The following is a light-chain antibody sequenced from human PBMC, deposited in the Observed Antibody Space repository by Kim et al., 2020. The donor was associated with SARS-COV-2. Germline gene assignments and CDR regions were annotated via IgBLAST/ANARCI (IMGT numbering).Light chain of an antibody. CDR3: QQYNNWPLT. J-gene: IGKJ5*01. CDR2: DAS. Sequence: EIVMTQSPGTLSVSPGERVTLSCRAGQSVSSNLAWYEKKAGQTPRLVMYDASTRATGIPARFSGSGFGTEFTLTIGSLQSEDFAVYYCQQYNNWPLTFGQGTRLEIK. V-gene: IGKV3D-15*01. CDR1: QSVSSN.